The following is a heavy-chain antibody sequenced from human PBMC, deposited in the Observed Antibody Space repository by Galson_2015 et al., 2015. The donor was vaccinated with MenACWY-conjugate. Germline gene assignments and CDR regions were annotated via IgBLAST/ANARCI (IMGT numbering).Heavy chain of an antibody. V-gene: IGHV3-9*01. CDR1: GFTFDDYA. Sequence: SLRLSCAASGFTFDDYAMHWVRQAPGQGLAWVSGISWNSGSIGYADSVKGRFTISRDNAKNSLYLQMNSLIAEDTALYYCAKDMASIVGATTADDYYYYGMDVWGQGTTVTVSS. CDR2: ISWNSGSI. D-gene: IGHD1-26*01. CDR3: AKDMASIVGATTADDYYYYGMDV. J-gene: IGHJ6*02.